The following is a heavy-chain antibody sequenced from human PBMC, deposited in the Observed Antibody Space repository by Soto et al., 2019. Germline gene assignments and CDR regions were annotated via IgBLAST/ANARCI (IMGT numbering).Heavy chain of an antibody. CDR3: AKDLYYDILTGSGPLNYYYYYYMDV. J-gene: IGHJ6*03. CDR2: ISWNSGSI. Sequence: PGGSLRLSCAASGFTFDDYAMHWVRQAPGKGLEWVSGISWNSGSIGYADSVKGRFTISRDNAKNSLYLQMNSLRAEDTALYYCAKDLYYDILTGSGPLNYYYYYYMDVWGKGTTVTVSS. CDR1: GFTFDDYA. V-gene: IGHV3-9*01. D-gene: IGHD3-9*01.